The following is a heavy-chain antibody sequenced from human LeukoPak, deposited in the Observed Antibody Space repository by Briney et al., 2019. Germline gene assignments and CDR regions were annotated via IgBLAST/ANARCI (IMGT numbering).Heavy chain of an antibody. CDR1: GGSISSYY. Sequence: PSETLSLTCTVSGGSISSYYWSWIRQPPGKGLEWIGYIYYSGSTNYNPSLKSRVTISVDTSKNQFFLKLSSVTAADTAVYYCARSPKRSPDGYWYFDLWGRGTLVTVSS. J-gene: IGHJ2*01. CDR2: IYYSGST. CDR3: ARSPKRSPDGYWYFDL. V-gene: IGHV4-59*08. D-gene: IGHD1-14*01.